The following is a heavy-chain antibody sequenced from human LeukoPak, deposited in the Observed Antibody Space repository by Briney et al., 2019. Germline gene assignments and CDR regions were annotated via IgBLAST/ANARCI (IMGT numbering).Heavy chain of an antibody. J-gene: IGHJ4*02. D-gene: IGHD3-9*01. CDR3: VRLYDWGRLDY. CDR2: INPNSGGT. Sequence: ASVKVSCKTSGYTFTGYYLFWVRQAPGQGLEWMGWINPNSGGTNYAQKFQGRVTMTRDTSIRTAYMELSRLTSNDTAVYYCVRLYDWGRLDYWGQGTLVTVSS. CDR1: GYTFTGYY. V-gene: IGHV1-2*02.